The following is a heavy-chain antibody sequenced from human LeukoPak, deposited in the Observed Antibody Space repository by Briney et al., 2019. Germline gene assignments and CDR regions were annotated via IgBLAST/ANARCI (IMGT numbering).Heavy chain of an antibody. CDR2: VRYDGSNK. CDR3: AGGDCSSTSCSSFDY. Sequence: PGGSLSLSGAASGFTFSSYGMDRVRQAPGKGLEWVAVVRYDGSNKYYADSVKGRFTISRDNSKNPLYLQMISLRAEDTAVYYCAGGDCSSTSCSSFDYWGQGTLVTVSS. V-gene: IGHV3-33*01. CDR1: GFTFSSYG. D-gene: IGHD2-2*01. J-gene: IGHJ4*02.